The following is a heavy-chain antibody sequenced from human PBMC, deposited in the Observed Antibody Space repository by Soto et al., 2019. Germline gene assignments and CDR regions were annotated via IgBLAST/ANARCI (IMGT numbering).Heavy chain of an antibody. J-gene: IGHJ6*02. CDR3: ARDTSAATIISGMDV. Sequence: GGSLRLSCAASGFTFSSYWMHWVRQAPGKGLVWVSRINSDGSSTSYADSVKGRFTISRDNAKNTLYLQMNSLRAEDTAVYYCARDTSAATIISGMDVWGQGTTVTVSS. V-gene: IGHV3-74*01. CDR1: GFTFSSYW. D-gene: IGHD5-12*01. CDR2: INSDGSST.